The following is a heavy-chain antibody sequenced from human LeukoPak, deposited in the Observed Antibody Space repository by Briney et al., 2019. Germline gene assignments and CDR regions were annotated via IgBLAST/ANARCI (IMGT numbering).Heavy chain of an antibody. J-gene: IGHJ4*02. Sequence: GGSLRLSCAASGFTFSAYSMNWVRQAQGKGLEWVSCINISSTDTDYADSVKGRFTISRDNAKNSLYLQMTNLRAEDTAVYYCVRDRGTCSGSKLYWGQGTLVTVSS. D-gene: IGHD1-14*01. V-gene: IGHV3-21*01. CDR3: VRDRGTCSGSKLY. CDR2: INISSTDT. CDR1: GFTFSAYS.